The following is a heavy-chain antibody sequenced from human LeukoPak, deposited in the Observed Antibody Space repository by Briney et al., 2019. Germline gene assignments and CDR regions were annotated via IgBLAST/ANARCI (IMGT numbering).Heavy chain of an antibody. Sequence: ASVKVSCKASGYTFTSYDINWVRQATGQGLEWMGWMNPNSGNTGYAQKFQGRVTMTRNTSISTAYMELSSLRSEDTAVYYCATETLLLWFGDPTGDGAFDIWGQGTMVTVSS. CDR1: GYTFTSYD. CDR2: MNPNSGNT. J-gene: IGHJ3*02. CDR3: ATETLLLWFGDPTGDGAFDI. V-gene: IGHV1-8*01. D-gene: IGHD3-10*01.